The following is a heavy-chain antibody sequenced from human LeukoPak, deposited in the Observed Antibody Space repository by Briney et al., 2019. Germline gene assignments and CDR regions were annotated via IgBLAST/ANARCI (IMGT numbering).Heavy chain of an antibody. CDR3: ARSVVVVAASDY. CDR1: GFTFSNYD. Sequence: GGSLRLSCAVSGFTFSNYDMHWVRQAPGKGLEWVAFVRYDGSNKYYADSVKGRFTISRDNSKNTLYLQMNSLRAEDTAVYYCARSVVVVAASDYWGQGTLVTVSS. CDR2: VRYDGSNK. V-gene: IGHV3-30*02. J-gene: IGHJ4*02. D-gene: IGHD2-15*01.